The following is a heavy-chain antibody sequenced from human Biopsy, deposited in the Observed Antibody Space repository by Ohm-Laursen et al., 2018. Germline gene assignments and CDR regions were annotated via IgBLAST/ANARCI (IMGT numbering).Heavy chain of an antibody. CDR3: ARGGGGNSRDWYFDL. D-gene: IGHD1-7*01. CDR2: FNSDGSST. CDR1: GFTFSSYY. V-gene: IGHV3-74*01. J-gene: IGHJ2*01. Sequence: GSLRLSCTASGFTFSSYYMHWVRQAPGKGLVWVSRFNSDGSSTSYADPVKGRFTISRDNANNTLYLQMNSLRAEDTAVYYCARGGGGNSRDWYFDLWSRGTLVTVSS.